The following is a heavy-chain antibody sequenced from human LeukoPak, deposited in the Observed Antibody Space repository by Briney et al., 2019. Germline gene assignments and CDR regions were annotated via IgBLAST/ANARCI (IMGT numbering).Heavy chain of an antibody. Sequence: ASVKVSCKASGYTFTGYYMHWVRQAPGQGLEWMGWINPNSGGTNYAQKSQGRVTMTRDTSISTAYMELSSLRSEDTAVYYCARAASGWYNWFDPWGEGTLVTVSS. J-gene: IGHJ5*02. CDR1: GYTFTGYY. D-gene: IGHD6-19*01. V-gene: IGHV1-2*02. CDR3: ARAASGWYNWFDP. CDR2: INPNSGGT.